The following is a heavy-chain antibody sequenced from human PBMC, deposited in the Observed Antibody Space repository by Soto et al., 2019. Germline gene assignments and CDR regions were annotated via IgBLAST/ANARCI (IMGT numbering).Heavy chain of an antibody. Sequence: GESLKISCKGSGDSFTTDWIGWVRQMPGKGLEWMGRINPSDSHTNYSPSFQGHVTMSVDKSISTAYLQWSSLKASDTAMYYCARHASYYVSSGYFGTYWGQGTLVTLSA. J-gene: IGHJ4*02. CDR2: INPSDSHT. CDR3: ARHASYYVSSGYFGTY. CDR1: GDSFTTDW. V-gene: IGHV5-10-1*01. D-gene: IGHD3-22*01.